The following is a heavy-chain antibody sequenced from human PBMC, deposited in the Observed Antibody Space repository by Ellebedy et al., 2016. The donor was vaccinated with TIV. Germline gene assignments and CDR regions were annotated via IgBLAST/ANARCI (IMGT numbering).Heavy chain of an antibody. D-gene: IGHD2-2*03. J-gene: IGHJ4*02. Sequence: GESLKISCAASGFTLSNYGMNWVRQAPGKGLEWVAVISYDGSNKYYADSVKGRFTVSRDNSKHTLYLQMDSLRGDDTAVYYCAKVPVGFCNRPFCFYLDDWGQGTLVSVSS. V-gene: IGHV3-30*18. CDR1: GFTLSNYG. CDR3: AKVPVGFCNRPFCFYLDD. CDR2: ISYDGSNK.